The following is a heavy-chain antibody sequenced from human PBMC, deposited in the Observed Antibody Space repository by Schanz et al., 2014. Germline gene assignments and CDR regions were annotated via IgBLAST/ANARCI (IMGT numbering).Heavy chain of an antibody. CDR3: ARDMTIAPA. Sequence: EVQLVESGGGLAQPGGSLRLSCAASGFSFSTYAMNWVRQAPGKGLEWVSLISGRGDSTHYADSVKGRFTISRDNSRKTLSLQMDTLRVEDTAMFYCARDMTIAPAWGQGTLVTVSS. CDR1: GFSFSTYA. J-gene: IGHJ5*02. D-gene: IGHD6-13*01. V-gene: IGHV3-23*04. CDR2: ISGRGDST.